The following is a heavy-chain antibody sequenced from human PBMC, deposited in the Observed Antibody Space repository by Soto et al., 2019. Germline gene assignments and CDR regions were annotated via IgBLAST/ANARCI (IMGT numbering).Heavy chain of an antibody. Sequence: PSETLSLTCAVYGGSFSGYYWSWIRQPPGKGLEWIGEINHSGSTNYNPSLKSRVTISVDTSKNRFSLKLSSVTAADTAVYYCARVDYQYSSGWYFDYWGQGTLVTVSS. CDR3: ARVDYQYSSGWYFDY. CDR2: INHSGST. D-gene: IGHD6-19*01. J-gene: IGHJ4*02. CDR1: GGSFSGYY. V-gene: IGHV4-34*01.